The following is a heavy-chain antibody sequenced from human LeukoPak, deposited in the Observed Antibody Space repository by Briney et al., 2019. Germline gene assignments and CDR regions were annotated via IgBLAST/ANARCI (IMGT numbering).Heavy chain of an antibody. CDR1: GFTFSSYA. Sequence: GGSLRLSCAASGFTFSSYAMSWVRQAPGKGLEWVSAISGSGGSTYYAESVKGRFTISRDNSKNTLYLQMNSLRAEDTAVYYCAKDRGRSSSSGDNYYYYYGMDVWGQGTTVTVSS. V-gene: IGHV3-23*01. J-gene: IGHJ6*02. D-gene: IGHD6-6*01. CDR2: ISGSGGST. CDR3: AKDRGRSSSSGDNYYYYYGMDV.